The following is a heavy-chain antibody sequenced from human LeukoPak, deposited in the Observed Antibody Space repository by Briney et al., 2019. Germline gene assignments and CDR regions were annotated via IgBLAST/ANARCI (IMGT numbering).Heavy chain of an antibody. D-gene: IGHD6-13*01. V-gene: IGHV3-23*01. CDR3: AKMYSSSPNWFDP. Sequence: GGSLRLSCAASGFTFSSYAMSWVRHAPGKGLEWVSAIRGSGGSTYYADSVKGRFTNSRDNSKNTLYLQMNSLRAEDTAVYYCAKMYSSSPNWFDPWGQGTLVTVSS. CDR2: IRGSGGST. CDR1: GFTFSSYA. J-gene: IGHJ5*02.